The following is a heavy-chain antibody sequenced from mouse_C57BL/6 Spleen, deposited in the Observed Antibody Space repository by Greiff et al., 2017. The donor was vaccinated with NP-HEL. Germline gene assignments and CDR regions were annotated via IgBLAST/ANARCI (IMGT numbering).Heavy chain of an antibody. D-gene: IGHD2-4*01. CDR2: IHPNSGST. J-gene: IGHJ4*01. Sequence: QVQLQQPGAELVKPGASVKLSCKASGYTFTSYWMHWVKQRPGQGLEWIGMIHPNSGSTNYNEKFKGKATLTVDKSSSTAYMQLSSLTSEDSAVYYCAGSHIYDDYDGYAMDYWGQGTTVTVSS. V-gene: IGHV1-64*01. CDR1: GYTFTSYW. CDR3: AGSHIYDDYDGYAMDY.